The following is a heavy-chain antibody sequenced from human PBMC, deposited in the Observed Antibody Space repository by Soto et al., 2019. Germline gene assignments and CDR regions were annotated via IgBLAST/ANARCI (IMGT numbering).Heavy chain of an antibody. J-gene: IGHJ4*02. V-gene: IGHV1-69*13. D-gene: IGHD6-13*01. CDR1: GGTFSSYA. CDR2: IIPIFGTA. CDR3: AREAAGMSFDY. Sequence: GASVKVSCKASGGTFSSYAISWVRQAPGQGLEWMGGIIPIFGTANYAQKFQGRVTITADESTSTAYMELRSLRSDDTAVYYCAREAAGMSFDYWGQGTLVTVSS.